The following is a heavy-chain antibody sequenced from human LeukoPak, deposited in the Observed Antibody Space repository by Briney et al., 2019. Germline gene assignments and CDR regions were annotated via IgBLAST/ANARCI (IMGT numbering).Heavy chain of an antibody. D-gene: IGHD6-13*01. CDR1: GGSISSYY. V-gene: IGHV4-59*01. CDR2: VYYSGST. Sequence: SETLSLTCTVSGGSISSYYWSWIRQPPGKGLEWIGYVYYSGSTNYNPSLKSRVYISVDTSKNQFSLKLRSVTAADTAVYYCARDRIAGRWFDPWGRGTLVTVSS. CDR3: ARDRIAGRWFDP. J-gene: IGHJ2*01.